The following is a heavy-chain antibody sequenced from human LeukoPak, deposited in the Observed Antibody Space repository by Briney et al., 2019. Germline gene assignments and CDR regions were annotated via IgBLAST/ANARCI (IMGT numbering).Heavy chain of an antibody. CDR1: GGSFSGYY. Sequence: PSETLSLTCAVYGGSFSGYYWSWLRQPPGKGLEWIGEINHSGSTNYNPSLKSRITISVDTSKNQFSLKLSSVTAADTAVYYCARDANWFDPWGQGTLVTVSS. V-gene: IGHV4-34*01. CDR3: ARDANWFDP. J-gene: IGHJ5*02. CDR2: INHSGST.